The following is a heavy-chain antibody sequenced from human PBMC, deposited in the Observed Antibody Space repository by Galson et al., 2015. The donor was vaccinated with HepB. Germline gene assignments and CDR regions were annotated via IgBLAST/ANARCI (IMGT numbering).Heavy chain of an antibody. CDR2: ISGSGGST. CDR3: ARCSGGSCYSGGLGGMDV. D-gene: IGHD2-15*01. V-gene: IGHV3-23*01. Sequence: SLRLSCAASGFTFSNAWMSWVRQAPGKGLEWVSAISGSGGSTYYADSVKGRFTISRDNSKNTLYLQMNSLRAEDTAVYYCARCSGGSCYSGGLGGMDVWGQGTTVTVSS. CDR1: GFTFSNAW. J-gene: IGHJ6*02.